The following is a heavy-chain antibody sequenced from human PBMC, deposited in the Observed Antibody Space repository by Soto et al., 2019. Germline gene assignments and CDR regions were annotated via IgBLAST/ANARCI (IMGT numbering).Heavy chain of an antibody. V-gene: IGHV4-59*01. CDR3: ARATYYYGSGSYENGMDV. CDR2: IYYSGST. D-gene: IGHD3-10*01. CDR1: GGSISSYY. J-gene: IGHJ6*02. Sequence: SETLSLTCTVSGGSISSYYWSWIRQPPGKGLEWIGYIYYSGSTNYNPSLKSRVTISVDTSKNQFSLKLSSMTAADTAVYYCARATYYYGSGSYENGMDVWGQGTTVTVSS.